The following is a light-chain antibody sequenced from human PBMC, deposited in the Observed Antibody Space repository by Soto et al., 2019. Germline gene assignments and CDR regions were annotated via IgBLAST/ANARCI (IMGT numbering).Light chain of an antibody. CDR1: QSVSTF. J-gene: IGKJ5*01. Sequence: EIVLTQSPATLSLSPGERAILSCRASQSVSTFLAWFQQKPGQPPRLLIYNASNRTTGIPDRFSGSGSGTDFTLTISRLEPEDSAIYYCQQRNIWPPVTFGQGTRLEIK. V-gene: IGKV3-11*01. CDR2: NAS. CDR3: QQRNIWPPVT.